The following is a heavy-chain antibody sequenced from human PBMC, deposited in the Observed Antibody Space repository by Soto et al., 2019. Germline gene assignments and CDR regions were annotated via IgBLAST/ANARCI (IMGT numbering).Heavy chain of an antibody. V-gene: IGHV3-72*01. D-gene: IGHD1-26*01. Sequence: PGGSLRLSCAASGFTFSDHYMYWVRQAPGKGLEWVGRSRNKANSYSTEYAASVKGRFTISRDESKNSLYLQMNRLKTEDTAVYYCARFSGSYTRGLDYWGQGTLVTVSS. J-gene: IGHJ4*02. CDR1: GFTFSDHY. CDR2: SRNKANSYST. CDR3: ARFSGSYTRGLDY.